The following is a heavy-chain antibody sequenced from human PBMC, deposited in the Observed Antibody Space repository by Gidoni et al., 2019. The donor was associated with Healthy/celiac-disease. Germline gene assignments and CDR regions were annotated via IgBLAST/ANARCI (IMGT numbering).Heavy chain of an antibody. D-gene: IGHD2-2*01. CDR2: IKQDGSEK. CDR1: GFTFRSYW. Sequence: EVQLVESGGGLVQPGGSLRLSCAASGFTFRSYWMSWVRQAPGKGLEWVANIKQDGSEKYYVDSVKGRFTISRDNAKNSLYLQMNSLRAEDTAVYYCARGSSTSYSGDAFDIWGQGTMVTVSS. J-gene: IGHJ3*02. V-gene: IGHV3-7*01. CDR3: ARGSSTSYSGDAFDI.